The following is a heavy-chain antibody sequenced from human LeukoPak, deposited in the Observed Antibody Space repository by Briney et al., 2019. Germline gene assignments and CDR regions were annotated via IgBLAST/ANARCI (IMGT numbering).Heavy chain of an antibody. V-gene: IGHV3-23*01. CDR3: ARHLGAGGSGVDY. CDR1: GFTFSNYG. Sequence: GGSLRLSCAASGFTFSNYGMSWVRQAPGKGLEWVSFLSGSGGRTSYADSVKGRFTISRDNSKNTLYLQMNSLRADDTAVYYCARHLGAGGSGVDYWGQGTLVTVSS. J-gene: IGHJ4*02. CDR2: LSGSGGRT. D-gene: IGHD1-26*01.